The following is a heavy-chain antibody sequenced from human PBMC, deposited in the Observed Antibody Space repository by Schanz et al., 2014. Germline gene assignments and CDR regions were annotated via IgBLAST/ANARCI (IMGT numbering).Heavy chain of an antibody. CDR3: ARQRSYFYAMDV. V-gene: IGHV3-33*08. J-gene: IGHJ6*02. Sequence: VQLVESGGGLVQPGGSLRLSCAASGFAFSSFALSWVRQSPGKGLEWVAVIWYDGNNKYYADSVKGRFTISRDNAKNSLSLQMDRLIAEDTAVYYCARQRSYFYAMDVWGQGTTVTVSS. CDR1: GFAFSSFA. CDR2: IWYDGNNK.